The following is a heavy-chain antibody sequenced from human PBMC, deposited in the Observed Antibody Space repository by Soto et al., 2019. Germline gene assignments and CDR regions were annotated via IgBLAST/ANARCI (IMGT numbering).Heavy chain of an antibody. V-gene: IGHV3-33*01. J-gene: IGHJ4*02. CDR1: GFTFSRYA. CDR2: IWFDETNK. Sequence: QVQLVESGGGVVQPGRSLRLSCAASGFTFSRYAMHWVRQAPGKGLEWVAVIWFDETNKYYVDSVRGRFTISRDNSKNTLYLQMNSLRGEDTAVYYCARDRSRGIAAAGPDYWGQGTLVTVSS. D-gene: IGHD6-13*01. CDR3: ARDRSRGIAAAGPDY.